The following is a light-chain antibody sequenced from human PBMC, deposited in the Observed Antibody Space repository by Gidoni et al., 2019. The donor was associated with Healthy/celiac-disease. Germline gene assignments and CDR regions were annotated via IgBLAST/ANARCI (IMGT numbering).Light chain of an antibody. Sequence: EIVLTQSPATLSLSPGERATLSCRASKSVSSYLAWYQQTPGQAPRLLIYDASNRATGIPARFSGIWSGTDFTLTISSLEPEDFAVYYCQQRSNWPLLTFGGGTKVEIK. CDR2: DAS. CDR1: KSVSSY. CDR3: QQRSNWPLLT. J-gene: IGKJ4*01. V-gene: IGKV3-11*01.